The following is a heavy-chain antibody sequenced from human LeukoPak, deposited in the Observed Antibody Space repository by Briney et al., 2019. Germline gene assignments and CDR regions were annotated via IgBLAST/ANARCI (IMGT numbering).Heavy chain of an antibody. CDR3: AKDLAYCSSTSCHSY. J-gene: IGHJ4*02. CDR1: GFTFSSYG. CDR2: IQYDGSNK. D-gene: IGHD2-2*01. Sequence: GGSLRLSCAASGFTFSSYGMHWVRQAPGKGLEWVAFIQYDGSNKYYADSVKGRFTISRDNSKNTLYLQMNSLRAEDTAVYYCAKDLAYCSSTSCHSYWGQGTLVTVSS. V-gene: IGHV3-30*02.